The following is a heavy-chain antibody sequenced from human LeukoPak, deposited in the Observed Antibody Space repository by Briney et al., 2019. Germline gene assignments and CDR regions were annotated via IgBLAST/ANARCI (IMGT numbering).Heavy chain of an antibody. Sequence: RASVKVSCKVSGYTLTEFSMHWVRQAPGKGLEWMGGFDPEDGETIYAQRFQGRVTMTEDTSTDTAYMELSSLRSEDTAVYYCATPSPYNWNDERWFDPWGQGTLVTVSS. CDR1: GYTLTEFS. CDR2: FDPEDGET. V-gene: IGHV1-24*01. D-gene: IGHD1-1*01. J-gene: IGHJ5*02. CDR3: ATPSPYNWNDERWFDP.